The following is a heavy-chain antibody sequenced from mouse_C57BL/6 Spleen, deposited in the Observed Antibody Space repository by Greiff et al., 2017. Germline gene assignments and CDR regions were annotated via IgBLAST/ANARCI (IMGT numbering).Heavy chain of an antibody. CDR2: IDPSDSYT. J-gene: IGHJ2*01. CDR1: GYTFTSYW. D-gene: IGHD3-2*02. V-gene: IGHV1-69*01. Sequence: QVQLQQPGAELVMPGASVKLSCKASGYTFTSYWMHWVKQRPGQGLEWIGEIDPSDSYTNYNQKFKGKSTLTVDKSSSTAYMQLSSLTSEDSAVYYCARGEATVDYWGKGTTLTVYS. CDR3: ARGEATVDY.